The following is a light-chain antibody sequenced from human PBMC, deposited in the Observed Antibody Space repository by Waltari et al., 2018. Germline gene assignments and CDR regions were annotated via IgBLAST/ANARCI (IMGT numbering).Light chain of an antibody. CDR2: DAS. J-gene: IGKJ1*01. V-gene: IGKV3-20*01. Sequence: EIVLTQSPDTLSLSPGDRATVSCRASQSVSKYYLAWYQQKPGQSPRLLIYDASTRAAGIPDRFSGSWSGTDFTLTISGLEPQDIAVYYCQHYGISPRTFGQGTKVEMK. CDR3: QHYGISPRT. CDR1: QSVSKYY.